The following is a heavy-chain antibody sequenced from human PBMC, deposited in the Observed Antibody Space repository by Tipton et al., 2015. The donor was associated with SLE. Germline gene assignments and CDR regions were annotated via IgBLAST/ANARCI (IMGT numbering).Heavy chain of an antibody. CDR1: GVSMSSYY. V-gene: IGHV4-59*08. D-gene: IGHD3-16*01. Sequence: TLSLTCTVSGVSMSSYYWTWIRQPPGKGLEWIGEISHSGSTNYNPSLKSRVTISVDKSKNQISLKVISVTAADTAVYFCARQPSPYYDTTSYFDYWGPGILVTVSS. J-gene: IGHJ4*02. CDR3: ARQPSPYYDTTSYFDY. CDR2: ISHSGST.